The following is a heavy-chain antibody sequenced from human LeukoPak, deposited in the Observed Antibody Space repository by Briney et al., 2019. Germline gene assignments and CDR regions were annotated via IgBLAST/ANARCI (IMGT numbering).Heavy chain of an antibody. Sequence: SETLSLTCSVSGVSISSSDYYWGWIRQPPGKGLEWIANIYYSGNAYYNPSLKSRLTMSVDTSKNQFSLKLSSLTATDTAIYYCARIVATYDNGFDPWGQGTLVTVSS. V-gene: IGHV4-39*01. CDR2: IYYSGNA. J-gene: IGHJ5*02. D-gene: IGHD5-12*01. CDR1: GVSISSSDYY. CDR3: ARIVATYDNGFDP.